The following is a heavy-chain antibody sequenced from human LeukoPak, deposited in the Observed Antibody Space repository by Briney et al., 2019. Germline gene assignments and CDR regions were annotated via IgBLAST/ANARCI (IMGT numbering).Heavy chain of an antibody. J-gene: IGHJ4*02. Sequence: PSETLSLTCTVSGDSISSGPYYWGWIRQPPGKGLEWIGTIYYGMSTYYNPSLKSRVTMSVDTSKNQFSLKLRSVTAADTAVYYCARLVGYYDSSGYYFDYWGQGTLVTVSS. CDR1: GDSISSGPYY. V-gene: IGHV4-39*01. D-gene: IGHD3-22*01. CDR3: ARLVGYYDSSGYYFDY. CDR2: IYYGMST.